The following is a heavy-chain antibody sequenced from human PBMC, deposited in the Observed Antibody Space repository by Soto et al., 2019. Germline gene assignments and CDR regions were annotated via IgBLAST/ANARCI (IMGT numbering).Heavy chain of an antibody. CDR1: GFTFSSYG. Sequence: SLRLSCAASGFTFSSYGMHWVRQAPGKGLEWVAVISYDGSNKYYADSVKGRFTISRDNSKNTLYLQMNSLRAEDTAVYYCAKDHSGNSPYGFDYWGQGTLVTVSS. D-gene: IGHD1-26*01. V-gene: IGHV3-30*18. CDR2: ISYDGSNK. J-gene: IGHJ4*02. CDR3: AKDHSGNSPYGFDY.